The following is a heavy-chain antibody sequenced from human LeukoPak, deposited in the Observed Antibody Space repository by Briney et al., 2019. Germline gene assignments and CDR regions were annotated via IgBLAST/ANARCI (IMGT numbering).Heavy chain of an antibody. V-gene: IGHV3-73*01. CDR3: SRLEDTSPIEVALDI. D-gene: IGHD2-2*01. CDR1: GFTLSGSV. CDR2: IRSKRNNYAT. Sequence: GGSLGLSCAGSGFTLSGSVIHWVRQAAGKGLEWVGRIRSKRNNYATAYAASVKGRFTISRDDSKSTVYLHMDSLKTEDTALYYCSRLEDTSPIEVALDIWGQGTVVTVSS. J-gene: IGHJ3*02.